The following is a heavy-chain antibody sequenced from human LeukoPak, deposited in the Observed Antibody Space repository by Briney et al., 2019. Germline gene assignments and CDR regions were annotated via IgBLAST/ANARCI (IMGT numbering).Heavy chain of an antibody. D-gene: IGHD6-19*01. Sequence: PGGSLRLSCGASGFTFSSYGMHWVRQAPGKGLEWVTFIRYDGSNKYYADSVKGRFTVSRDNSKNMLYLQMNSLRTEDTAVCYCARALRSTSLVAGFFYAFDIWGQGTMVTVSS. J-gene: IGHJ3*02. CDR2: IRYDGSNK. CDR3: ARALRSTSLVAGFFYAFDI. CDR1: GFTFSSYG. V-gene: IGHV3-30*02.